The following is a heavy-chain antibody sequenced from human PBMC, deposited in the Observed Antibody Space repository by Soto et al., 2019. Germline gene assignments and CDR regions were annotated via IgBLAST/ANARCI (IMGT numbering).Heavy chain of an antibody. V-gene: IGHV5-51*01. J-gene: IGHJ3*02. CDR2: IDPGASDT. CDR3: ARLTAGDLSGFDI. D-gene: IGHD3-16*01. CDR1: GYSFTSYW. Sequence: EVQLVQSGAEVKKPGESMKIFCKASGYSFTSYWIGWVRQMPGKGLEWMGIIDPGASDTRYSPSFQGQVTISADKSISTAYLQWNSLKASDTAMYYCARLTAGDLSGFDIWGQGTMVTVSS.